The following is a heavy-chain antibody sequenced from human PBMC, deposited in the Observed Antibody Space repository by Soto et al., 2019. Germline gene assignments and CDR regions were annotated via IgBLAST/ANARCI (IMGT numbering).Heavy chain of an antibody. CDR3: AKAGYTKDFQH. D-gene: IGHD6-13*01. Sequence: GGSLRLSYAASGFTFRSYWMHWVRQAPGKGLEWVSPINGDGGSTSYADSVKGRFTISRDNSKNTLYLQMNSLRAEDTAVYYCAKAGYTKDFQHWGQGTLVTVSS. V-gene: IGHV3-74*01. CDR1: GFTFRSYW. CDR2: INGDGGST. J-gene: IGHJ1*01.